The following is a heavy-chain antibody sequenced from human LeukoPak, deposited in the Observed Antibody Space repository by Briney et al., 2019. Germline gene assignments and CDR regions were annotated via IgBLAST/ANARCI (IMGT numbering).Heavy chain of an antibody. V-gene: IGHV3-21*01. CDR2: TSSGGGVN. D-gene: IGHD3-16*01. CDR1: GFTLRDYT. J-gene: IGHJ4*02. Sequence: RTGGSLRLSCTTSGFTLRDYTMNWVRQAPGKRLEWLASTSSGGGVNFYADAVKGRFSISRDNGENSVYLQMNSLRAEDTAIYYCARDLGARGYWGQGTLVTVSS. CDR3: ARDLGARGY.